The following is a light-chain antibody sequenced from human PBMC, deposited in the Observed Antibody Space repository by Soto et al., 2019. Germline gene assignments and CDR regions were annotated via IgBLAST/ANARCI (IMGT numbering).Light chain of an antibody. J-gene: IGKJ5*01. Sequence: TQCPATLSESPGEIATLSCMASQRVSSNLAWYQQTPGQAPRLLIYGASSRATGIPDRFSGSGSGTDFTLTISRLEPEDFAVYYCQHYDRSPPVTFGKGTRLENK. V-gene: IGKV3-20*01. CDR1: QRVSSN. CDR2: GAS. CDR3: QHYDRSPPVT.